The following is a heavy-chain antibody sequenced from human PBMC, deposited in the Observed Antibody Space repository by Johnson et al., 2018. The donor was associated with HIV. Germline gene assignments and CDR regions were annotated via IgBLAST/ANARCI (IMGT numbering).Heavy chain of an antibody. D-gene: IGHD1-20*01. CDR3: AKDSMGFNWNQFEAFDM. Sequence: QVQLVESGGGVVQPGRSLRLSCAASGFTFSSYAMHWVRQAPGKGLEWVAVISYDGSNKYYADSVKGRFTISRDNSKNTLYLQMNSLRGEDTAVYYCAKDSMGFNWNQFEAFDMWGQGTMVTVSS. V-gene: IGHV3-30*04. CDR2: ISYDGSNK. J-gene: IGHJ3*02. CDR1: GFTFSSYA.